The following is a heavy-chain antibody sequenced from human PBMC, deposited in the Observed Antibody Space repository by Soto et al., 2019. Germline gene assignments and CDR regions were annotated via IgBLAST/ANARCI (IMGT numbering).Heavy chain of an antibody. Sequence: QVQLVESGGGVVQPGRSLRLSCAASEFTFSNYGMHWVRQAPGKGLEWVAVILNDGSNRYHADSVKDRFTISRDNSKNTLYLQMHSLRAEDTAVYYCARDDEYSGNGMDVW. CDR2: ILNDGSNR. CDR3: ARDDEYSGNGMDV. D-gene: IGHD3-10*01. CDR1: EFTFSNYG. J-gene: IGHJ6*01. V-gene: IGHV3-33*01.